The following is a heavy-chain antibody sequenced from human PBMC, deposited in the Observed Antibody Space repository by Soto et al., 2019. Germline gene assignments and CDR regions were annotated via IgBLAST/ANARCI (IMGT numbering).Heavy chain of an antibody. CDR2: INAGNGNT. J-gene: IGHJ4*02. D-gene: IGHD2-15*01. CDR1: GYTFTSYA. CDR3: ARSYGGNRLYYFDY. Sequence: AASVKVSCKASGYTFTSYAMHWVRQAPGQRLEWMGWINAGNGNTKYSQKFQGRVTITRDTSASTAYMELSSLRSEDTAVYYCARSYGGNRLYYFDYWGQGTLVTVSS. V-gene: IGHV1-3*01.